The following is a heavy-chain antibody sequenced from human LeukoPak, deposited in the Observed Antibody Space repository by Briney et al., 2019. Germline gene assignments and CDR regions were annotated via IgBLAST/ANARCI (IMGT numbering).Heavy chain of an antibody. D-gene: IGHD1-26*01. J-gene: IGHJ4*02. CDR3: ASVAYSGSYYRDY. Sequence: ASVKVSCKASGYTFTGYYMHWVRQAPGQGLEWMGWINPNSGGTNYAQKFQGRVTMTRDTSISTAYMELSRLRSDDTAVCYCASVAYSGSYYRDYWGQGTLVTVSS. CDR1: GYTFTGYY. V-gene: IGHV1-2*02. CDR2: INPNSGGT.